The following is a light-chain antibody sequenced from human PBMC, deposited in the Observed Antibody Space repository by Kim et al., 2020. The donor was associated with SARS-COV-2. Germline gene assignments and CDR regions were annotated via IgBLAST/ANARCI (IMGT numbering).Light chain of an antibody. CDR1: SSDVGVYNY. Sequence: QSALTQPASVSGSPGQSITISCTGTSSDVGVYNYVYWYQQHTGKAPKVMIYDVNNRPSGVSDRFSGSKSGDTASLTISGLQAEDEADYYCSSDTSTNALVFGGGTQLTVL. J-gene: IGLJ3*02. CDR3: SSDTSTNALV. CDR2: DVN. V-gene: IGLV2-14*03.